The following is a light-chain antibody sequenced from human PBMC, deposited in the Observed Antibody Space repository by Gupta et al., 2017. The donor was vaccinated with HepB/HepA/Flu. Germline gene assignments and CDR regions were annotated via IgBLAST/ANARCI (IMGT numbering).Light chain of an antibody. CDR3: QQYNNWPPYT. Sequence: EIVMTHSPATLSVSPGERVTLSCRASQSVSSNLAWYQQKPGQAPRLLIYGASTRATGIPARFSGSGSGTEFTLTISSLQSEDFAVYYCQQYNNWPPYTFGQGTKLEIK. V-gene: IGKV3-15*01. CDR1: QSVSSN. J-gene: IGKJ2*01. CDR2: GAS.